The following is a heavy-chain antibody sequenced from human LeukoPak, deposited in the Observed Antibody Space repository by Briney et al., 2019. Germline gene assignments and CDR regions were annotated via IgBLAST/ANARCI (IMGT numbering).Heavy chain of an antibody. D-gene: IGHD3-9*01. V-gene: IGHV3-7*01. J-gene: IGHJ4*02. CDR1: GFTFSGYW. CDR3: ARDFGWLSGFDN. Sequence: GGSLRLSCAASGFTFSGYWMAWVRQAPGRGLEWVAHIKQDGSEKNYVDPVKGRFTISRDNAKNSVYLQMHSLRAEDTAVYYCARDFGWLSGFDNWGQGTLVTVSS. CDR2: IKQDGSEK.